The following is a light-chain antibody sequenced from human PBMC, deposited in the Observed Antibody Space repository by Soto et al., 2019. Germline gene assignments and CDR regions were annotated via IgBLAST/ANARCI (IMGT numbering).Light chain of an antibody. Sequence: QTVVTQPPSVSEAPRQRVTISCSGSSSNIGNNAVNWYQQLPGKAPKLLIYYDDLLPSGVSDRFSGSKSGTSASLAISGLQSEDEADYYCAARDDSLKGVVFGGGTKLTVL. CDR1: SSNIGNNA. V-gene: IGLV1-36*01. J-gene: IGLJ2*01. CDR3: AARDDSLKGVV. CDR2: YDD.